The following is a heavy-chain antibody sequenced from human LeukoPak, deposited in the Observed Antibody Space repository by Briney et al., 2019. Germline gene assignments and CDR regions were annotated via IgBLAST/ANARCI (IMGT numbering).Heavy chain of an antibody. CDR2: IYYSGST. CDR3: ARSGYYGSGSFSNFDY. V-gene: IGHV4-30-2*01. CDR1: GGSISTGGYS. D-gene: IGHD3-10*01. Sequence: SETLSLTCAVSGGSISTGGYSWSWIRQPPGKGLEWIGYIYYSGSTYYNPSLKSRGTISVDRSKNQFSLKLTSVTAADTAVYYCARSGYYGSGSFSNFDYWGQGTLVTVSS. J-gene: IGHJ4*02.